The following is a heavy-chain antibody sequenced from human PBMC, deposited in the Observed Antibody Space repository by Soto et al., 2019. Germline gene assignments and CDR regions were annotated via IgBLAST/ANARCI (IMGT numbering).Heavy chain of an antibody. CDR3: ARSPGAAVDWFDP. J-gene: IGHJ5*02. CDR2: INAGNGNT. Sequence: GASVKVSCKASGYTFTGYAMHWVRQAPGQRLEWMGWINAGNGNTKNSQKFQGRVTMTRDASASTAYMELNSLRSEDTAVYYCARSPGAAVDWFDPWGQGTLVTVSS. V-gene: IGHV1-3*01. CDR1: GYTFTGYA. D-gene: IGHD6-13*01.